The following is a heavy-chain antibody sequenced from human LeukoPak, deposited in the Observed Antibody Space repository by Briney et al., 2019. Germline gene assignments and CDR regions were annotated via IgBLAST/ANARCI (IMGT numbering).Heavy chain of an antibody. J-gene: IGHJ4*02. CDR2: IYSGGST. Sequence: GGSLRLSCAASGFTVSSNYMSWVRQAPGKGLEWVSVIYSGGSTYHADSVKGRFTISRDNSKNTLYLQMNSLRAEDTAVYYCARGRSSTSCCGDYWGQGTLVTVSS. CDR1: GFTVSSNY. CDR3: ARGRSSTSCCGDY. D-gene: IGHD2-2*01. V-gene: IGHV3-53*01.